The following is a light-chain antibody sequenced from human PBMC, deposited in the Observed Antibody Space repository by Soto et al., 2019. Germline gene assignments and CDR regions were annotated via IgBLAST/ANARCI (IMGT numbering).Light chain of an antibody. V-gene: IGKV3-20*01. J-gene: IGKJ4*01. CDR1: QSISKNY. Sequence: EIVLTQSPGTLSLSPGERATLSCRASQSISKNYLAWYQQKPGQAPRLLIYGASTRATGIPERFSGSGSGTDFTLTISRLEPEDFAVYFCQQYASSPLTFGGGTKVEI. CDR3: QQYASSPLT. CDR2: GAS.